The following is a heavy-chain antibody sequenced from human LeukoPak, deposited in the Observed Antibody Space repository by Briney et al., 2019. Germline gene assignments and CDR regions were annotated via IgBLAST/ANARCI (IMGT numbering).Heavy chain of an antibody. J-gene: IGHJ6*02. D-gene: IGHD3/OR15-3a*01. Sequence: SGTLSLTCAVSGGSISISNSNWWSWVRQPPGKGLEWIGEISHSGSTNYNPSLKSRVTISVDNSKNQFSLKLSSVTAADTGVYYCARRDWGYYYTMDVWGQGTTVTVSS. CDR3: ARRDWGYYYTMDV. CDR2: ISHSGST. CDR1: GGSISISNSNW. V-gene: IGHV4-4*02.